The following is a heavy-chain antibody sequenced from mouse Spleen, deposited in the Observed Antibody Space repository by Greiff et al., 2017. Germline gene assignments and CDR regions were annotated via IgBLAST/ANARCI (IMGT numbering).Heavy chain of an antibody. D-gene: IGHD3-3*01. CDR1: GFTFSSYY. J-gene: IGHJ2*01. CDR3: ARDRRDRRGYFDY. CDR2: ISSGGGST. V-gene: IGHV5-9*04. Sequence: EVKLVESGGGLVKLGGSLKLSCAASGFTFSSYYMSWVRQTPEKRLEWVATISSGGGSTYYPDSVKGRFTISRDNAKNTLYLQMSSLNSEDTAVYYCARDRRDRRGYFDYWGQGTTLTVSS.